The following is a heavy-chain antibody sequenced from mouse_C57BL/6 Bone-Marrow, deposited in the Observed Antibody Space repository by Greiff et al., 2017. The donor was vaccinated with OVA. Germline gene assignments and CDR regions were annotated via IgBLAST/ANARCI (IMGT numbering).Heavy chain of an antibody. Sequence: VKLQQPGTELVKPGASVKLSCKASGYTFTSYWMHWVKQRPGQGLEWMGNINPSNGGTKYNEKFKSKATLTVDQSSSTAYMQLSSLTSEYSAVYYCARDYDVRYFDVWGTGTTVTVSA. CDR3: ARDYDVRYFDV. J-gene: IGHJ1*03. V-gene: IGHV1-53*01. CDR2: INPSNGGT. D-gene: IGHD2-4*01. CDR1: GYTFTSYW.